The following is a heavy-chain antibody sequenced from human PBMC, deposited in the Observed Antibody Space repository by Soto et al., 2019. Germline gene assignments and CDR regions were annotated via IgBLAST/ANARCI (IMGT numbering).Heavy chain of an antibody. D-gene: IGHD5-12*01. V-gene: IGHV4-31*03. CDR1: GASISSGRSY. CDR2: MFYSGST. Sequence: QVQLQESGPGLVKPSQTLSLTCTVSGASISSGRSYWSWIRQHPGKGLEWIGYMFYSGSTYYHPSLKSRVNISADTSKNQFPLRLTSVTPADTAVYYCARDIGYGHFDSWGQGTLVTVSS. J-gene: IGHJ4*02. CDR3: ARDIGYGHFDS.